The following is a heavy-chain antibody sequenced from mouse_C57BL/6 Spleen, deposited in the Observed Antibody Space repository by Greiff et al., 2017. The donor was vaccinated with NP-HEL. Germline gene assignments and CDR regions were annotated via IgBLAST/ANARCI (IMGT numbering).Heavy chain of an antibody. CDR2: INYDGSST. V-gene: IGHV5-16*01. CDR1: GFTFSDYY. Sequence: EVQRVESEGGLVQPGSSMKLSCTASGFTFSDYYMAWVRQVPEKGLEWVANINYDGSSTYYLDSLKSRFIISRDNAKNILYLQMSSLKSEDTATYYCARVFGAMDYWGQGTSVTVSS. CDR3: ARVFGAMDY. J-gene: IGHJ4*01.